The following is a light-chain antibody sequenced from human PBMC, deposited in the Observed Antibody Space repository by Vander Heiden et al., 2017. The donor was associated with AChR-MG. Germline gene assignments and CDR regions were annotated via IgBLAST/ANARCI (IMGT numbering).Light chain of an antibody. V-gene: IGLV2-14*01. CDR2: DVS. CDR1: SSGVGGYNN. Sequence: SALTQPASVSGSPGQSITITCTGTSSGVGGYNNFFWYQQHPGKSPQIMVYDVSNRPSGVSNHLSGSKSGNTASLAISGLQAEDEADYYCSSYKSNSTLDVVFGGGTKLTVL. CDR3: SSYKSNSTLDVV. J-gene: IGLJ2*01.